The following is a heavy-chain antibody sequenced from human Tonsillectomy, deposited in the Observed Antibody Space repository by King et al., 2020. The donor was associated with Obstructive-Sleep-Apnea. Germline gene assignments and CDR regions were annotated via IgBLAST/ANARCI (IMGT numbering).Heavy chain of an antibody. Sequence: QLQESGPGLVKPSETLSLTCTVSGGSISSYYWSWIRQPPGKGLEWIGYIYYSGSTNYNPPLKSRVTISVDTSKNQFSLKLSSVTAADTAVYYCARHLRFARDSYSYYYGMDVWGHGTTVTVSS. CDR1: GGSISSYY. CDR3: ARHLRFARDSYSYYYGMDV. V-gene: IGHV4-59*08. CDR2: IYYSGST. D-gene: IGHD2-21*02. J-gene: IGHJ6*02.